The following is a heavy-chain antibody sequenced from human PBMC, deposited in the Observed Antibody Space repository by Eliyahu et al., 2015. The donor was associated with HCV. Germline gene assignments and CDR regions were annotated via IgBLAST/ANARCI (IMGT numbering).Heavy chain of an antibody. CDR3: VYRIKRNYEYWGGYAEDFHI. CDR1: GFXLXTXGVG. J-gene: IGHJ3*02. V-gene: IGHV2-5*02. Sequence: QITLKESGPTLVKPTQTLTLTCSFSGFXLXTXGVGVGWVRQPPGKAPEWLALIYWDDTRRYRPSLQSKLSITKDASRDLVVLTMTHMDPVDTATYYCVYRIKRNYEYWGGYAEDFHIWGQGTVVTVSS. D-gene: IGHD2-21*01. CDR2: IYWDDTR.